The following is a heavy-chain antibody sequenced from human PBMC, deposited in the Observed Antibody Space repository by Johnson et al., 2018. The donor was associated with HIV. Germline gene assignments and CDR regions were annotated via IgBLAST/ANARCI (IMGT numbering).Heavy chain of an antibody. D-gene: IGHD5-12*01. Sequence: VQLVESGGGLMQPGGSLRLSCAASGFTFSSYDMHWVRQATGKGLEWVSAIGTAGDTYYPGSVKGRFTISRDNAKNSLYLQMNSLRAEDTALYYCAKDMQSGATTHAFDIWGQGTMVTVSS. V-gene: IGHV3-13*01. CDR2: IGTAGDT. CDR3: AKDMQSGATTHAFDI. J-gene: IGHJ3*02. CDR1: GFTFSSYD.